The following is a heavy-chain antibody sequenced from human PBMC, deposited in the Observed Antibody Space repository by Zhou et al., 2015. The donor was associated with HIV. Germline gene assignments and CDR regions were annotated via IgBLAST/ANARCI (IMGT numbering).Heavy chain of an antibody. Sequence: QVQLVQSGAEVKKPGASVKVSCKASGYTFTGYYMHWVRQAPGQGLEWMGWINPNSGGTNYAQKFQGWVTMTRDTSISTAYMELSRLRSDDTAVYYCARSRVAATGSLFFDYWGQGTLVTVSS. CDR3: ARSRVAATGSLFFDY. CDR1: GYTFTGYY. D-gene: IGHD2-15*01. CDR2: INPNSGGT. V-gene: IGHV1-2*04. J-gene: IGHJ4*02.